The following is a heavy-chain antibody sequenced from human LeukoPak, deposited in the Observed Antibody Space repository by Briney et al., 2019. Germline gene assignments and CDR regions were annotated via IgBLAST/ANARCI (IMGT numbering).Heavy chain of an antibody. Sequence: GGSLRLSCAASGFTVSSNYMSWVRQAPGKGLEWVSVIYSGGSTYYADSVKGRFTISRDNSKNTLYLQMNSLRAEDTAVYYCARHSRSGYYLDAFDIWGQGTMVTVSS. CDR1: GFTVSSNY. J-gene: IGHJ3*02. V-gene: IGHV3-66*02. CDR3: ARHSRSGYYLDAFDI. D-gene: IGHD3-22*01. CDR2: IYSGGST.